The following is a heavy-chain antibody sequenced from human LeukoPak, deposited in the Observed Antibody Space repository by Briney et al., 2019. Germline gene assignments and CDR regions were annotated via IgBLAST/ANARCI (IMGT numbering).Heavy chain of an antibody. CDR3: AAPPRAGARPPYDY. D-gene: IGHD6-6*01. CDR2: ISAGGDST. CDR1: GFIVSSNY. J-gene: IGHJ4*01. V-gene: IGHV3-23*01. Sequence: GGSLRLSCAASGFIVSSNYISWVRQAPGKGLEWLSAISAGGDSTYYADSVRGRFTISKDESKTTLFLQMNSLRAEDTAIYYCAAPPRAGARPPYDYWGHGAQVTVSS.